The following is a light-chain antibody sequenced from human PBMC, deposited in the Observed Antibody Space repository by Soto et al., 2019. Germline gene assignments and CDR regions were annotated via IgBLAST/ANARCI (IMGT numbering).Light chain of an antibody. Sequence: IWVTQSSSPPSLSPGQRATPPCRARQRGCSSYFAWYQQEPGQAPRLLIFAASSRATGIPDRFSGSGSGTDFTLTISRLEPEDFAVYYCQQYGGSLTFGGGTKVEI. J-gene: IGKJ4*01. CDR2: AAS. CDR3: QQYGGSLT. V-gene: IGKV3-20*01. CDR1: QRGCSSY.